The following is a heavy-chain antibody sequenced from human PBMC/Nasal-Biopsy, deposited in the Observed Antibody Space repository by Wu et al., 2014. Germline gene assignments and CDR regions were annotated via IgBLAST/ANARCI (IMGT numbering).Heavy chain of an antibody. J-gene: IGHJ5*02. V-gene: IGHV4-61*09. CDR3: AKTFQIVWFDP. Sequence: TLSLTCTVSGGSISSGDYYWTWIRQPAGKGLEWIGEINHSGRTNYNPSLKSRVTISVDTSKNQFSLNLSSVTAADTAVYYCAKTFQIVWFDPWGQGTLVTVSS. D-gene: IGHD3-22*01. CDR2: INHSGRT. CDR1: GGSISSGDYY.